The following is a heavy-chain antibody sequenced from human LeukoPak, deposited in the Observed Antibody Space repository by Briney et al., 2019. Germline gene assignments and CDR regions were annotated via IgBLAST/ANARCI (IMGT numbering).Heavy chain of an antibody. CDR1: GGSISSYY. Sequence: SETLSLTCTVSGGSISSYYWSWIRQPPEKGLEWIGYIYYSGSTNYNPSLKSRVTISVDTSKNQFSLKLSSVTAADTAVYYCARQRDSSSWYGWRFDPWGQGTLVTVSS. CDR3: ARQRDSSSWYGWRFDP. V-gene: IGHV4-59*08. CDR2: IYYSGST. D-gene: IGHD6-13*01. J-gene: IGHJ5*02.